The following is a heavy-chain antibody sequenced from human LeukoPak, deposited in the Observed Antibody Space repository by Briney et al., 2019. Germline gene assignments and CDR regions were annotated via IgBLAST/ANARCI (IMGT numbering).Heavy chain of an antibody. V-gene: IGHV4-30-4*01. CDR2: IYYSGST. D-gene: IGHD4-17*01. CDR3: ARTPQNYGDYDSDGPPPNHFDY. CDR1: GGSISSGVYY. Sequence: SETLSLTCTVSGGSISSGVYYWSWIRQPPGKGLEWIGYIYYSGSTYYNPSLKSRVTISVDTSKNQFSLKLSSVTAADTAVYYCARTPQNYGDYDSDGPPPNHFDYWGQGTLVTVSS. J-gene: IGHJ4*02.